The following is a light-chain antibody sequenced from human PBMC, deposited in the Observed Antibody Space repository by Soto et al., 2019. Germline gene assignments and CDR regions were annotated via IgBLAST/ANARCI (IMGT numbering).Light chain of an antibody. CDR1: QSISSGY. CDR2: GAS. V-gene: IGKV3-20*01. Sequence: ETVLTQSPGTLSLSPGERATLSCRASQSISSGYLAWYQQRPGQAPRLLISGASNRATGIPDRFSGSGSGTDFPLTISRLEPEDFAVYSCQQYGGSPLVTFGGGTKVAIK. CDR3: QQYGGSPLVT. J-gene: IGKJ4*01.